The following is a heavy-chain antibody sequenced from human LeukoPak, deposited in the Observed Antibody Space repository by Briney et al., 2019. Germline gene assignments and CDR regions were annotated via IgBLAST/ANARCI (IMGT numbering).Heavy chain of an antibody. D-gene: IGHD3-3*01. CDR1: GFTFDDYA. CDR3: ARGPTYYDFYLDY. V-gene: IGHV3-9*01. CDR2: ISWNSGSM. J-gene: IGHJ4*02. Sequence: GGSLRLSCAASGFTFDDYAMHWVRQAPGKGLEWVSGISWNSGSMGYADSVKGRFTISRDNAKNTLYLQMNSLRADDTSVYYCARGPTYYDFYLDYWGQGTLVTVSS.